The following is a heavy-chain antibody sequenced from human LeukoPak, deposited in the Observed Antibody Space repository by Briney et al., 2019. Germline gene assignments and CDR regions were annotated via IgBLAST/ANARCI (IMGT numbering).Heavy chain of an antibody. V-gene: IGHV3-30-3*01. CDR3: AKVDGYNSGWYDS. J-gene: IGHJ5*01. D-gene: IGHD6-19*01. Sequence: GGSLRLSCAASGFTSSSYTMHWVRQAPGKGLEWVTIISYDGSNKYYADSVKGRFTISRDNAKNSLYLQMDILKPEDTAFYYCAKVDGYNSGWYDSWGQEPWSPSPQ. CDR1: GFTSSSYT. CDR2: ISYDGSNK.